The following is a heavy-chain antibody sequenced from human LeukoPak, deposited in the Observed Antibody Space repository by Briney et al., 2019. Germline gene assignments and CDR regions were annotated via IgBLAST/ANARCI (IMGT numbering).Heavy chain of an antibody. Sequence: SVKVSCKASGGTFTSYATSWWRQAPGQRLEGRGGSIPIFGIANYAQKFQGRVTITADKSTNTAYMELSSLRSEDTAVYYCASSAPVSYTMLGDDAFDIWGQGTMVTVSS. J-gene: IGHJ3*02. CDR1: GGTFTSYA. CDR2: SIPIFGIA. CDR3: ASSAPVSYTMLGDDAFDI. D-gene: IGHD3-10*02. V-gene: IGHV1-69*10.